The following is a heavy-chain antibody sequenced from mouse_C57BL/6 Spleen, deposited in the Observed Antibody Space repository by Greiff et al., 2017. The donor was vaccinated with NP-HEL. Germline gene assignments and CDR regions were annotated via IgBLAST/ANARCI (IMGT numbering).Heavy chain of an antibody. CDR3: AREEDGYYRFAY. D-gene: IGHD2-3*01. J-gene: IGHJ3*01. Sequence: EVTLVESGGDLVKPGGSLKLSCAASGFTFSSYGLSWVRPTPDKRLEWVATISSGGSYTYYPDSVKGRFTISRDNAKNTLYLQMSSLKSEDTAMYYCAREEDGYYRFAYWGQGTLVTVSA. V-gene: IGHV5-6*01. CDR2: ISSGGSYT. CDR1: GFTFSSYG.